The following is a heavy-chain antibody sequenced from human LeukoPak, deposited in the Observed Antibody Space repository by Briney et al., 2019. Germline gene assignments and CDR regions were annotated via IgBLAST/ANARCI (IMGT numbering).Heavy chain of an antibody. V-gene: IGHV3-11*01. CDR3: AKSRGDYGDFLDY. Sequence: GGSLRLSCAASGFTFSDYYMNWIRQAPGKGLEWVSSISSTDSRIYYADSVQGRFTISRDNAKNSLYLQMNSLRAEDTAVYYCAKSRGDYGDFLDYWGQGTLVTVSS. D-gene: IGHD4-17*01. CDR2: ISSTDSRI. J-gene: IGHJ4*02. CDR1: GFTFSDYY.